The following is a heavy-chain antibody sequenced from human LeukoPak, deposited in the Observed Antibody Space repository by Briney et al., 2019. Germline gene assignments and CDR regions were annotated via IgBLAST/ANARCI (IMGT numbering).Heavy chain of an antibody. V-gene: IGHV3-9*01. D-gene: IGHD6-19*01. CDR2: ISWNSGSI. J-gene: IGHJ4*02. CDR3: AKDIRAVAGAFDY. CDR1: GFTFDDYA. Sequence: GRSLRLSCAASGFTFDDYAMHWARQAPGKGLEWVSGISWNSGSIGYADSVKGRFTISRDNAKNSLYLQMNSLRAEDTALYYCAKDIRAVAGAFDYWGQGTLVTVSS.